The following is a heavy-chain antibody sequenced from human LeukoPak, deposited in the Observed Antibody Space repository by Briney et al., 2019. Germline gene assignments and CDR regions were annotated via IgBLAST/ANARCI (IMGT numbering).Heavy chain of an antibody. CDR3: ARERVSAGLGYCSGGSCYSGIDAFDI. D-gene: IGHD2-15*01. Sequence: ASVKVSCKASGGTFSSYAISWVRQAPGQGLEWMGRIIPIFGTANYAQKLQGRVTMTTDTSTSTAYMELRSLRSDDTAVYYCARERVSAGLGYCSGGSCYSGIDAFDIWGQGTMVTVSS. CDR1: GGTFSSYA. V-gene: IGHV1-69*05. CDR2: IIPIFGTA. J-gene: IGHJ3*02.